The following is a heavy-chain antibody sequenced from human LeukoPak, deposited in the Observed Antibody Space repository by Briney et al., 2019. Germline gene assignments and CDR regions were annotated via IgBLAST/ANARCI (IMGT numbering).Heavy chain of an antibody. CDR1: GYTLTELS. Sequence: ASVKVSCKVSGYTLTELSMHWVRQAPGKGLEWMGGFDPEDGETIYAQKFQGRATMTEDTSTDTAYMELSRLRSDDTAVYYCARDFSSGWYPKDVFDIWGQGTMVTVSS. V-gene: IGHV1-24*01. CDR2: FDPEDGET. J-gene: IGHJ3*02. CDR3: ARDFSSGWYPKDVFDI. D-gene: IGHD6-19*01.